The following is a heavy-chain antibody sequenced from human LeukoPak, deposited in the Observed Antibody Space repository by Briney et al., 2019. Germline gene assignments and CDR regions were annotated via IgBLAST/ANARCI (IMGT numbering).Heavy chain of an antibody. CDR1: GFPFSHYW. CDR3: VRAAGALNF. V-gene: IGHV3-7*04. J-gene: IGHJ4*02. D-gene: IGHD6-19*01. CDR2: INQDESEK. Sequence: GGSLRLSCSASGFPFSHYWMTWVRQAPGKGLEWVANINQDESEKYYVDSVKGRFTISRDNARNSLYLQMNSPRAEDTAVYFCVRAAGALNFWDQGTLVTVSS.